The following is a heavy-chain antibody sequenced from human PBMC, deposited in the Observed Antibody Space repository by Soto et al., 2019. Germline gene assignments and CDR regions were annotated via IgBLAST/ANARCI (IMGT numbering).Heavy chain of an antibody. Sequence: EVQLVESGGGLVKPGGSLRLSCAASGFTFSSYSMNWVRQAPGKGLEWVSSISSSSSYIYYADSVKGRFTISRANAKNSLYLQMNSLRADDTAMSYCARDKGYSSSWYVVSGWFDPCGQGTLVTVSS. CDR1: GFTFSSYS. D-gene: IGHD6-13*01. CDR2: ISSSSSYI. V-gene: IGHV3-21*01. CDR3: ARDKGYSSSWYVVSGWFDP. J-gene: IGHJ5*02.